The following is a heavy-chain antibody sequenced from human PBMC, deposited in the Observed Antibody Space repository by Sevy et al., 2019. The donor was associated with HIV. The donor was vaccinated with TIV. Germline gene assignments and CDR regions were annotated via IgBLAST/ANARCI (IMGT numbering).Heavy chain of an antibody. CDR3: AKDSILVAGHFDY. CDR2: FTGSGTNT. J-gene: IGHJ4*02. CDR1: GFTFSSYA. V-gene: IGHV3-23*01. Sequence: GGSLRLSCAASGFTFSSYAMSWVRQAPGKGLGWVSSFTGSGTNTFHADSVKGRLTISRDNSKNTLYLQMNSLRAEDTAVYYCAKDSILVAGHFDYWGQGTLVTVSS. D-gene: IGHD6-19*01.